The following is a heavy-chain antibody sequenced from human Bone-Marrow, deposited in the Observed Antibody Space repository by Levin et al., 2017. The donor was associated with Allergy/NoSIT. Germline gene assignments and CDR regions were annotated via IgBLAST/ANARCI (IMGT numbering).Heavy chain of an antibody. Sequence: GESLKISCKASGYTFTSHDINWVRQATGQGLEWMGWMTPNSGNTGYAQKFQGRVTMTRNTSISTAYMELSSLRSEDTAVYYCARRPTPSSGWYRAAEYFQHWGQGTLVTVSS. J-gene: IGHJ1*01. V-gene: IGHV1-8*01. CDR2: MTPNSGNT. CDR1: GYTFTSHD. D-gene: IGHD6-19*01. CDR3: ARRPTPSSGWYRAAEYFQH.